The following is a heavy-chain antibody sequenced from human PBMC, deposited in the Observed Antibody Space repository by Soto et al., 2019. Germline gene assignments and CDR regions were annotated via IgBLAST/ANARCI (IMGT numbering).Heavy chain of an antibody. Sequence: ASVKVSCKASGYTFASYYMHWLRQSPGQGLEWMGIINPSSGRTSYPQKFQGRVTMTGDTSTSTVYMELSSLRSEDTAVYYCARAVGINHYYYYGMDAWGQGTTVTVSS. CDR2: INPSSGRT. CDR3: ARAVGINHYYYYGMDA. D-gene: IGHD1-26*01. V-gene: IGHV1-46*01. CDR1: GYTFASYY. J-gene: IGHJ6*02.